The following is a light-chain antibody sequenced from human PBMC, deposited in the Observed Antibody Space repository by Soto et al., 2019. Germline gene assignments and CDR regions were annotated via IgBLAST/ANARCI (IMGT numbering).Light chain of an antibody. J-gene: IGKJ4*01. CDR1: QSVTGH. CDR3: QQYATSPLT. Sequence: EVVLTQSPGTLSLSPGEGATLSCRASQSVTGHLAWYQQKPGQAPRLLIYGASSRATGIADRFSGSGSGTDVTLTISRLEPEDSAVDYCQQYATSPLTFGGGTKVEMK. CDR2: GAS. V-gene: IGKV3-20*01.